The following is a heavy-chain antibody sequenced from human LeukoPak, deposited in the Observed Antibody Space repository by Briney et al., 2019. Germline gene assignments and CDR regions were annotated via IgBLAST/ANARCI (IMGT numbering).Heavy chain of an antibody. J-gene: IGHJ3*02. V-gene: IGHV3-30*03. D-gene: IGHD4-17*01. CDR3: AARGGTTVTKNRPGAFDI. Sequence: QPGRSLRLSCAASGFTFSSYGMHWVRQAPGKGLEWVAVISYDGSNKYYADSVKGRFTISRDNSKNTLYLQMNSLRAEDTAVYYCAARGGTTVTKNRPGAFDIWGQGTMVTVSS. CDR1: GFTFSSYG. CDR2: ISYDGSNK.